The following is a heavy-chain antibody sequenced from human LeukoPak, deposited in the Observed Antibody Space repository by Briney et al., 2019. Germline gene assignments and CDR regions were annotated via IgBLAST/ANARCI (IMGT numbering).Heavy chain of an antibody. CDR3: ATDIPRRVRGVVYSSFGMDV. CDR1: GYTLTDLS. Sequence: ASVKVSCKVSGYTLTDLSMHWVGQARGKGVEWLGGFDTEDGETIYAQKFQRRVTLAEDTSTCTPYMALSSLRSEDPAAYYCATDIPRRVRGVVYSSFGMDVWGQGTTVTVSS. J-gene: IGHJ6*02. V-gene: IGHV1-24*01. CDR2: FDTEDGET. D-gene: IGHD3-10*01.